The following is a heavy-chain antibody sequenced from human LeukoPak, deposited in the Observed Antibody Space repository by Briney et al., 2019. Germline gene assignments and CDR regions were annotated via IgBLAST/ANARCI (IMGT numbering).Heavy chain of an antibody. Sequence: ASVKVSCKVSGYTFTDYYMHWVQQAPGKGLGWMGLVDPEDGETIYAEKFQGRVTITADTSTDTAYMELSSLRSEDTVVYYCATAWSGSYSKEGRQGDAFDIWGQGTMVTVSS. J-gene: IGHJ3*02. V-gene: IGHV1-69-2*01. CDR1: GYTFTDYY. CDR2: VDPEDGET. D-gene: IGHD1-26*01. CDR3: ATAWSGSYSKEGRQGDAFDI.